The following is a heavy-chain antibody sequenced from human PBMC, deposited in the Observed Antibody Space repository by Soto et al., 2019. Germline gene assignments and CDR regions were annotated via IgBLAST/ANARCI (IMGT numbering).Heavy chain of an antibody. CDR2: VYRSGST. V-gene: IGHV4-59*12. CDR1: GGSIGTFY. D-gene: IGHD1-26*01. Sequence: SETLSLTCAVSGGSIGTFYWNWVRQFPGRGLEWIGYVYRSGSTYYNPSLGSRVTMSVDTSKNQFSLKLNSVTAADTAVYYCAKAFIVGATPYYGMDVWGQGTTVTVSS. J-gene: IGHJ6*02. CDR3: AKAFIVGATPYYGMDV.